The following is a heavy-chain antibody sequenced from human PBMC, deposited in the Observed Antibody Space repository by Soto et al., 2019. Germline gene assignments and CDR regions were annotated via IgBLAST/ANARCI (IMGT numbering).Heavy chain of an antibody. CDR3: ARRAAAGTGGFDY. J-gene: IGHJ4*02. V-gene: IGHV1-69*02. D-gene: IGHD6-13*01. Sequence: QVQLVQSGAEVKKPGSSVKVSCKASGGTFSSYTISWVRQAPGQGLEWMGRIIPILGIANYAQKFQGRVTVTADKSTSTGYMELSSLRSEDTAVYYCARRAAAGTGGFDYWGQGTLVTVSS. CDR2: IIPILGIA. CDR1: GGTFSSYT.